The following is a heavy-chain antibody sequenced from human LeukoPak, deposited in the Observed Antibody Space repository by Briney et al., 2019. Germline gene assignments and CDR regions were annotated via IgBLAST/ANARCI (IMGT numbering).Heavy chain of an antibody. CDR1: GFTFSNYA. D-gene: IGHD1-7*01. J-gene: IGHJ4*02. Sequence: GRSLRLSCAASGFTFSNYAMHWVRQAPGKGLEWVAIISYDGSSKYYADSVKGRFTISRDNSKNTLYLQMNSLGPEDTAMYYCAKVRVVFNWNYAYYFDYWGQGTLVTVSS. CDR3: AKVRVVFNWNYAYYFDY. V-gene: IGHV3-30*18. CDR2: ISYDGSSK.